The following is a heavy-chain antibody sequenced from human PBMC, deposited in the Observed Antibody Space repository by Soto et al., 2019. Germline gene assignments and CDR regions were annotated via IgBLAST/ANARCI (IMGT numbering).Heavy chain of an antibody. J-gene: IGHJ5*02. Sequence: QVQLVESGGGVVQPGRSLRLSCAASGFTFSSYAMHWVRQAPGKGLEWVAVISYDGSNKYYADSVKGRFTISRDNSKNTLYLQMNSLRAEDTAVYYCARDRVDITGLGRGWFDPWGQGTLVTVSS. CDR2: ISYDGSNK. CDR1: GFTFSSYA. V-gene: IGHV3-30-3*01. D-gene: IGHD3-22*01. CDR3: ARDRVDITGLGRGWFDP.